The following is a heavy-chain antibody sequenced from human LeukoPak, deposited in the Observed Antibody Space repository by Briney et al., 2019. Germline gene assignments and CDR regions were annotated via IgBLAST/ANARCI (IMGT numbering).Heavy chain of an antibody. CDR3: ARTSRDGYNNPHFDY. V-gene: IGHV4-59*11. J-gene: IGHJ4*02. Sequence: SETLSLTCTVSGGSISSHYWSWIRQPPGKGLEWIGYIYYSGSTNYNPSLKSRVTISVDTSKNQFSLKLSSVTAADTAVYYCARTSRDGYNNPHFDYWGQGTLVTVSS. D-gene: IGHD5-24*01. CDR2: IYYSGST. CDR1: GGSISSHY.